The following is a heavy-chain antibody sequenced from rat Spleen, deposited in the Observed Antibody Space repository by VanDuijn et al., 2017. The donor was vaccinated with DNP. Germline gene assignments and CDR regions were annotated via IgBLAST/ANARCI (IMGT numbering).Heavy chain of an antibody. CDR2: INKDSSTI. CDR1: GFTFSYYW. CDR3: AKDRTGGFAMDA. Sequence: EVQLEESGGDLVQPGRSLKLSCVASGFTFSYYWMGWVRQAPGKGLEWIGEINKDSSTINYTPSLKDKFTISRDNAQNTLYLQMSKLGSEDTATYYCAKDRTGGFAMDAWGQGTSVTVSS. J-gene: IGHJ4*01. D-gene: IGHD4-1*01. V-gene: IGHV4-2*01.